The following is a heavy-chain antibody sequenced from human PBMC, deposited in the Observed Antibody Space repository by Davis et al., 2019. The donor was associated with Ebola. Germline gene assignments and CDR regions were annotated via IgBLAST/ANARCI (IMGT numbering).Heavy chain of an antibody. D-gene: IGHD3-10*01. V-gene: IGHV3-7*03. CDR3: ARDKRITMVRGVIDWFNP. CDR2: IRQDGSEK. J-gene: IGHJ5*02. Sequence: GESLKISCAASGFSFSSHWMSWVRQAPGKGLEWVANIRQDGSEKHYVDSVKGRFTISRDNAKNPLYLQMNSLRAEDTAVYYCARDKRITMVRGVIDWFNPWGQGTLVTVSS. CDR1: GFSFSSHW.